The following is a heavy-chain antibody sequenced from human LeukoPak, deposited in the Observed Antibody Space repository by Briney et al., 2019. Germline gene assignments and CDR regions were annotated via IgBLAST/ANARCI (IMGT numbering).Heavy chain of an antibody. J-gene: IGHJ5*02. Sequence: PSETLSLTCTVSGGSINNYYWSWIRQPPGKGLEWIAYIYYSGSTSYNPSLKSRVIISVDTSKNQLYLNLSSVTAADTAVYYCATGGRRWFDPWGQGTLVTVSS. CDR1: GGSINNYY. CDR2: IYYSGST. D-gene: IGHD3-16*01. CDR3: ATGGRRWFDP. V-gene: IGHV4-59*01.